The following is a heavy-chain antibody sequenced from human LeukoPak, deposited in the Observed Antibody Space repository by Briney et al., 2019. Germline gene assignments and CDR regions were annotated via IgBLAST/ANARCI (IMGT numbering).Heavy chain of an antibody. D-gene: IGHD2/OR15-2a*01. J-gene: IGHJ4*02. Sequence: PSETPSLTCIVSVGSISSSSSYWGWIRLPPGNWLEWIGSIYYSECAYYNPSLKSRVSISVDTSKNQFSLRLSSVTAADTAVYYCARLPTFYHFGCWGQGTLVTVAS. CDR2: IYYSECA. CDR3: ARLPTFYHFGC. V-gene: IGHV4-39*01. CDR1: VGSISSSSSY.